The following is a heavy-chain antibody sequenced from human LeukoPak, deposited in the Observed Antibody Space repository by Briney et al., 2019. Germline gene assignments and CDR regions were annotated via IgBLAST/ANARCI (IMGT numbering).Heavy chain of an antibody. CDR3: AKDHLYYYDSSGIADY. D-gene: IGHD3-22*01. Sequence: GGSLRLSCAASGFTFSSYAMSWVRQAPGKGLEWVSAISGSGGSTYYADSVKGRFTISRDNSKNTLYLQMNSLRAEDTAVYYCAKDHLYYYDSSGIADYWGRGTLVTVSS. J-gene: IGHJ4*02. V-gene: IGHV3-23*01. CDR2: ISGSGGST. CDR1: GFTFSSYA.